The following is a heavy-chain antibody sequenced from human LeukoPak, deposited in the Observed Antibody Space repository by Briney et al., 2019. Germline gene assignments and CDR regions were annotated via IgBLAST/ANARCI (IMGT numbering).Heavy chain of an antibody. CDR3: VKDHTGKEDK. J-gene: IGHJ4*02. CDR1: GFAFGSFW. V-gene: IGHV3-74*03. D-gene: IGHD1-1*01. CDR2: IDPYETPTTT. Sequence: GGSLRLSCAASGFAFGSFWMHWVRQVPGKGLVWVSRIDPYETPTTTTYADSVRGRFTISRDNAKNTLYLQMNSLRVEDTAVYYCVKDHTGKEDKWGQGTLVTVSS.